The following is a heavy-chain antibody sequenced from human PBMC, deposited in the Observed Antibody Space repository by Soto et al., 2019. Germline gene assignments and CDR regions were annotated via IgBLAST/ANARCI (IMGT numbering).Heavy chain of an antibody. Sequence: QVQLVQYGAEVRKPGSSVNVSCKASGTTFSTHGIHWVRQAPGQGLEWMGGFVPMFSASNYTQKFKGRRTIVADESTNSVYMELNSLRVDDSAIYYCARTGGTYYCDLWGHGTLVTVSS. CDR2: FVPMFSAS. V-gene: IGHV1-69*01. CDR3: ARTGGTYYCDL. CDR1: GTTFSTHG. D-gene: IGHD1-26*01. J-gene: IGHJ4*01.